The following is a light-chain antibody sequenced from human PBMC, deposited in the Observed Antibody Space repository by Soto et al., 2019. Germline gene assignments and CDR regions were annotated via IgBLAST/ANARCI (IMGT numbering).Light chain of an antibody. CDR3: LQYHNLWA. J-gene: IGKJ1*01. CDR1: QSIRSNY. Sequence: EIVLTQSPGTLSLSPGERATLSCRASQSIRSNYLAWYHQKAGQAPRLLIYGASNRATGIPDRFSGRGSGTDFTLTISSLQSEDFAVYSCLQYHNLWAFGQGTKVEIK. CDR2: GAS. V-gene: IGKV3-20*01.